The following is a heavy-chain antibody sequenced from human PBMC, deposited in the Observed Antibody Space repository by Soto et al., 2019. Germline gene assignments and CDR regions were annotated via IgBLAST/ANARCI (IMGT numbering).Heavy chain of an antibody. Sequence: PGGSLRLSCAASGFTFSNAWMNWVRQAPGKGLEWVGRIKSKTDGGTTDYAAPVKGRFTISRDDSKKTLYLQMNSLKTEDTAVYYCTTDRTAYGDYGQDYSSSFGMDVWGKGTRVTVPS. CDR2: IKSKTDGGTT. V-gene: IGHV3-15*07. CDR1: GFTFSNAW. J-gene: IGHJ6*04. CDR3: TTDRTAYGDYGQDYSSSFGMDV. D-gene: IGHD4-17*01.